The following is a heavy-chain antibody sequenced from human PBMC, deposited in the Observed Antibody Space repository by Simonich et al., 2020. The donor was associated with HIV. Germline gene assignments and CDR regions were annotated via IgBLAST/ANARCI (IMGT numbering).Heavy chain of an antibody. CDR2: NNHSGST. CDR1: GGSFSGYY. D-gene: IGHD4-17*01. CDR3: ARRHPTTVTTPYFDY. J-gene: IGHJ4*02. Sequence: QVQLQQWGAGLLKPSETLSLTCAVYGGSFSGYYWSWIPPPPGKGQEWIGENNHSGSTNYNPALKSRVTISVDTSKNQFSLKLSSVTAADTAVYYCARRHPTTVTTPYFDYWGQGTLVTVSS. V-gene: IGHV4-34*01.